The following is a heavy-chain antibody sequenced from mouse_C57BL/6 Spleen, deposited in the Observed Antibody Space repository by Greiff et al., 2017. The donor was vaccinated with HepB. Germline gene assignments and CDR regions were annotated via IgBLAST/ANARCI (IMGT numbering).Heavy chain of an antibody. V-gene: IGHV1-4*01. CDR1: GYTFTSYT. Sequence: QVQLQQSGAELARPGASVKMSCKASGYTFTSYTMHWVKQRPGQGLEWIGYINPSSGYTKYNQKFKDKATLTADKSSSTAYMQLSSLTSEDSAVDYCARNSSDPGLYYFDYWGQGTTLTVSS. CDR2: INPSSGYT. D-gene: IGHD3-1*01. CDR3: ARNSSDPGLYYFDY. J-gene: IGHJ2*01.